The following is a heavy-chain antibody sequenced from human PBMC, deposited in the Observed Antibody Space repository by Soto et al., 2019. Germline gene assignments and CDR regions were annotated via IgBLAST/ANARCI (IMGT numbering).Heavy chain of an antibody. J-gene: IGHJ4*02. CDR2: IYFNGNT. V-gene: IGHV4-39*01. CDR3: ARQGSY. CDR1: VVSISDTSYY. Sequence: SETLSLSCTVSVVSISDTSYYWGWILQPPGKGLDWIGTIYFNGNTFYNPSLKSRLTISVDTSSNQFSLRLTSVTAADTAVYYCARQGSYWGQGTLVTVSS.